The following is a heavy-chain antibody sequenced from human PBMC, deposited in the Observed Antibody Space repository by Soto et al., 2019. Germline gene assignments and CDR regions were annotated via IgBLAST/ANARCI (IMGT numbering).Heavy chain of an antibody. CDR3: AGGVSSGSQPNYYFDY. D-gene: IGHD3-16*01. J-gene: IGHJ4*02. CDR1: GDSVSSNSAA. V-gene: IGHV6-1*01. CDR2: TYYRSKWYN. Sequence: SQTLSLTCAISGDSVSSNSAAWNWIRQSPSRGLEWLGRTYYRSKWYNDYAVSVKSRITINPDTSKNQFSLQLNSVTPEDTAVYYCAGGVSSGSQPNYYFDYWGQGTLVTVSS.